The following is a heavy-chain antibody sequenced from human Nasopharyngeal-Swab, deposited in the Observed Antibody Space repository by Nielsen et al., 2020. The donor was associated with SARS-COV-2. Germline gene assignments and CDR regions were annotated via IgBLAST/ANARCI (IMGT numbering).Heavy chain of an antibody. Sequence: SVKVSCKASGGTFSSYAISWVRQAPGQGLEWMGGIIPIFGTANYAQKFQGRVTITADKSTSTAYMELRSLRSDDTAVYYCARENYDILTGSYYYYYYYMDVWGKGTTVTVSS. J-gene: IGHJ6*03. D-gene: IGHD3-9*01. V-gene: IGHV1-69*06. CDR1: GGTFSSYA. CDR2: IIPIFGTA. CDR3: ARENYDILTGSYYYYYYYMDV.